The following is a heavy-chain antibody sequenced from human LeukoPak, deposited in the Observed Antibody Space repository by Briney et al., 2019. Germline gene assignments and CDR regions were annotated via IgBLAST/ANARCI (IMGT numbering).Heavy chain of an antibody. D-gene: IGHD3-9*01. Sequence: GGSLRLSCAASGFTFSSYAMNWVRQAPGKGLEWVSSISSSSSYIYYADSVKGRFTISRDNAKNSLYLQMNSLRVEDTAVYYCARRRYGEAYDVWGQGTMVTASS. CDR2: ISSSSSYI. CDR3: ARRRYGEAYDV. CDR1: GFTFSSYA. V-gene: IGHV3-21*01. J-gene: IGHJ3*01.